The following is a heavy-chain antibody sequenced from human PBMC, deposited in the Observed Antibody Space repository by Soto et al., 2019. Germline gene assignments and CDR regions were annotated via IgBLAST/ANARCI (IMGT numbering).Heavy chain of an antibody. J-gene: IGHJ4*02. V-gene: IGHV1-8*01. D-gene: IGHD6-6*01. CDR2: MNPNSGNT. Sequence: QVQLVQSGAEVKKPGASVKVSCKASGYTFTSYDINWVRQATGQGLEWMGWMNPNSGNTGYAQKFQGRVTMTRNTSISTAYMELRSLRSADTAVYYCARIFSKWGSSAFDYWGQGTLVTVSS. CDR1: GYTFTSYD. CDR3: ARIFSKWGSSAFDY.